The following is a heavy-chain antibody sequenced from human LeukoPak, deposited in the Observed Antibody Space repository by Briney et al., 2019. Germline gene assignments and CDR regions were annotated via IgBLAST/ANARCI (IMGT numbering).Heavy chain of an antibody. CDR2: ISSSSYI. CDR1: GFTFSSYS. CDR3: ARAHGDYVGPSSY. Sequence: GGSLRLSCAASGFTFSSYSMNWVRQAPGKGLEWVSSISSSSYIYYADSVKGRFTISRDNAKNSLYLQMNSLRAEDTAVYYCARAHGDYVGPSSYWGQGTLVTVSS. V-gene: IGHV3-21*01. J-gene: IGHJ4*02. D-gene: IGHD4-17*01.